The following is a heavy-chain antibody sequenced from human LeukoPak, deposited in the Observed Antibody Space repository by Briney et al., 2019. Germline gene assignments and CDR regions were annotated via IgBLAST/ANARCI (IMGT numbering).Heavy chain of an antibody. CDR2: ISESGSGT. J-gene: IGHJ3*02. CDR3: ARGGLENGYHANDGFDI. D-gene: IGHD3-22*01. V-gene: IGHV3-23*01. Sequence: GGSLRLSCEASGFTFNTCAMSWVRQAPGKGLEWVSAISESGSGTYYADSVKGRFTISRDNSKNTLYLQMDSLRVDDTALYYCARGGLENGYHANDGFDICGQGTMVTVSS. CDR1: GFTFNTCA.